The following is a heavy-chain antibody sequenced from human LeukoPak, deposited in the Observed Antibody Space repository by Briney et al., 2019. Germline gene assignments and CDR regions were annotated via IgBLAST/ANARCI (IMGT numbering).Heavy chain of an antibody. CDR3: ASNGDYFDSSGYYYGDAFDL. D-gene: IGHD3-22*01. CDR1: GYTFTSYG. J-gene: IGHJ3*01. Sequence: ASVKVSCKASGYTFTSYGISWVRQAPGQGLEWMGWISTYNGYTNFALKLQGRVTLTTDTATSTAYRELRSLRSDDTAVYYCASNGDYFDSSGYYYGDAFDLWGQGTMVTVSS. V-gene: IGHV1-18*01. CDR2: ISTYNGYT.